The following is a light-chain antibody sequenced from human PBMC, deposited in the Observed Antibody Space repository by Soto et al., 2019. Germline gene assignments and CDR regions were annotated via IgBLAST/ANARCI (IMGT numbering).Light chain of an antibody. J-gene: IGLJ1*01. V-gene: IGLV2-23*02. CDR3: CSYAGSGTPYV. CDR1: SSDVGSYNL. Sequence: QSALTQPASVSGSPGQSITISCTGTSSDVGSYNLVSWYQHHPGKAPQLMIYVVGKRPSGVSSRFSGSKSGNTASLTISGLQAEDEADYDCCSYAGSGTPYVFGTGTKVTVL. CDR2: VVG.